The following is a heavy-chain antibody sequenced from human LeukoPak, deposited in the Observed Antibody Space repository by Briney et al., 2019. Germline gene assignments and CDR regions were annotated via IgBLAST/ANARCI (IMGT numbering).Heavy chain of an antibody. D-gene: IGHD5-12*01. V-gene: IGHV4-61*01. CDR2: IYYSGST. CDR3: ARGYAQFDY. J-gene: IGHJ4*02. Sequence: SETLSLTCTVSGGSVSSGSYYWSWIRQPPGKGLEWIGYIYYSGSTNYNPSLKSRVTISVDRSRNQFSLKLSSVTAADTAVYYWARGYAQFDYWGQGTLVTVSS. CDR1: GGSVSSGSYY.